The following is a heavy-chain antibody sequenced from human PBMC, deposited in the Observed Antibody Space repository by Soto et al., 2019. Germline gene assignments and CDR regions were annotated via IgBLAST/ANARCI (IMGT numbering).Heavy chain of an antibody. CDR1: GYTLTELS. V-gene: IGHV1-24*01. CDR2: FDPEDGET. Sequence: GASVKVSCKVSGYTLTELSMHWVRQAPGKGLEWMGGFDPEDGETIYAQKFQGRVTMTEDTSTDTAYMELSSLRSEDTAVYYCATAPIVVVPAAHFDYWGQGTLVTVSS. J-gene: IGHJ4*02. D-gene: IGHD2-2*01. CDR3: ATAPIVVVPAAHFDY.